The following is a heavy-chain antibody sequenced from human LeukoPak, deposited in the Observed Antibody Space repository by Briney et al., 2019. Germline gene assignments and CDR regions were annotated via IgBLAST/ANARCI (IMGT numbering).Heavy chain of an antibody. CDR3: ARDPTDIVVVVAATYFDY. Sequence: GGSLRLSCAASGFTFSSYGMHWVRQAPGKGLEWVAVISYDGSNKYYADSVKGRFTISRDNSKNTLYLQMNSLRAEDTAVYYCARDPTDIVVVVAATYFDYWGQGTLVTVSS. D-gene: IGHD2-15*01. J-gene: IGHJ4*02. CDR2: ISYDGSNK. CDR1: GFTFSSYG. V-gene: IGHV3-30*19.